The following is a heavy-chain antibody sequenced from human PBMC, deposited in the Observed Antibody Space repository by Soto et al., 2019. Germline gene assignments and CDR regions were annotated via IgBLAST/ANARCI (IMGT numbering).Heavy chain of an antibody. CDR3: ARDRSLGFGSTDVFVHDAFDI. Sequence: GASVKVSCKASGYTFTGYYMHWVRQAPGQGLEWMGWINPNSGGTNCAQKFQGWVTMTRDTSISTAYMELSRLRSDDTAVYYCARDRSLGFGSTDVFVHDAFDIWGQGTMVTVSS. CDR2: INPNSGGT. CDR1: GYTFTGYY. J-gene: IGHJ3*02. V-gene: IGHV1-2*04. D-gene: IGHD3-10*01.